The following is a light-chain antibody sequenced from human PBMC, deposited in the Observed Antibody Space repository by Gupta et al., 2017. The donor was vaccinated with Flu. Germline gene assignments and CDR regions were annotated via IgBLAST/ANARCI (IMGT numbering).Light chain of an antibody. Sequence: SYVLTQPPSVSVAPGQTARLTCGGNNIGSKSVHWYQQKPGQAPVVVVYDDSDRPSGIPQRFSGSNSGNTATLTISRVEAGDEADYYCQVWDSRSEHYVFGTGTKVTVL. V-gene: IGLV3-21*02. J-gene: IGLJ1*01. CDR2: DDS. CDR3: QVWDSRSEHYV. CDR1: NIGSKS.